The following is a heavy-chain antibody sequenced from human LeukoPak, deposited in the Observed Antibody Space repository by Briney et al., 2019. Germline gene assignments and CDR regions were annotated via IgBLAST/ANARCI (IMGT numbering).Heavy chain of an antibody. Sequence: GASVKVSCKASGYTFTGYYMHWVRQAPGQGLEWMGWINPNSGGTNYAQKFQGRVTMTRDTSISTAYMELSRLRSDDTAVYYCARDTRVVVAATESDYWGQGTLVTVSS. CDR2: INPNSGGT. V-gene: IGHV1-2*02. D-gene: IGHD2-15*01. CDR1: GYTFTGYY. CDR3: ARDTRVVVAATESDY. J-gene: IGHJ4*02.